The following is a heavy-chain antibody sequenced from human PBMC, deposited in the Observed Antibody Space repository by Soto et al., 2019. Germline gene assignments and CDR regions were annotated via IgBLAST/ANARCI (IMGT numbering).Heavy chain of an antibody. D-gene: IGHD3-9*01. Sequence: XSVKVSCKASGYTFTSYAMHWVRQAPVQRLEWMGWINAGNGNTKYSQKFQGRVTITRDTSASTAYMELSSLRSEDTAVYYCARAPYYDILTGYYLNWYFDLWGRGTLVTVSS. J-gene: IGHJ2*01. CDR1: GYTFTSYA. V-gene: IGHV1-3*01. CDR3: ARAPYYDILTGYYLNWYFDL. CDR2: INAGNGNT.